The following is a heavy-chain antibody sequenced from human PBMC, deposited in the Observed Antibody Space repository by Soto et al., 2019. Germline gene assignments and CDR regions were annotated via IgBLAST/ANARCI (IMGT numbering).Heavy chain of an antibody. CDR3: ARGQGYCSGGSCYSEFYDY. D-gene: IGHD2-15*01. V-gene: IGHV1-2*04. CDR1: GYTFTGYY. J-gene: IGHJ4*02. CDR2: INPNSGGT. Sequence: ASVKVSCKASGYTFTGYYMHWVRQAPGQGLEWMGWINPNSGGTNYAQKFQGWVTMTRDTSISTAYMELSRLRSDDTAVYYCARGQGYCSGGSCYSEFYDYWGQGTLVTVSS.